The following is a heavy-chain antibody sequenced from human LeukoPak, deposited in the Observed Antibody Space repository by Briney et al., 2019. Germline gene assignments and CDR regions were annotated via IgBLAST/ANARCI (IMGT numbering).Heavy chain of an antibody. V-gene: IGHV3-23*01. CDR2: ISASGGST. CDR3: AIDRGPATPATGGWFDP. D-gene: IGHD2-15*01. CDR1: GFTFSSYA. Sequence: QTGGSLRLSCAASGFTFSSYAMSWVRQAPGKGLEWVSVISASGGSTHYADSVKGRFTISRDNSRNTLYLQMNSLRAEDTALYHCAIDRGPATPATGGWFDPWGQGTLVTVSS. J-gene: IGHJ5*02.